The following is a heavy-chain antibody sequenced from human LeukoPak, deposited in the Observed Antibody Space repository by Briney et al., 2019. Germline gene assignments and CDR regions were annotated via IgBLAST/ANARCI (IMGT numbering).Heavy chain of an antibody. CDR3: ALIVGALPYTFDI. D-gene: IGHD1-26*01. J-gene: IGHJ3*02. Sequence: KPSETLSLTCTVSGGSISSSSYYGGWIRQPPGKGLGWIGTIYYSGSTYYSPSLKSRLTISVDTSKNQFSLKLSSVTAADTALYYCALIVGALPYTFDIWGPGTMVTVSS. CDR2: IYYSGST. V-gene: IGHV4-39*01. CDR1: GGSISSSSYY.